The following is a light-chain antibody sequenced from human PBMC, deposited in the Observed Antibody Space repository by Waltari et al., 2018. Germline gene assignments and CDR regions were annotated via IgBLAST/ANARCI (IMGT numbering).Light chain of an antibody. CDR1: SSDVGGYNY. J-gene: IGLJ3*02. CDR3: SSYTSSSTWV. Sequence: QSALTQPASASGSPGQSITISCTGTSSDVGGYNYVPWYQQHPGKAPKLMIYDVSKRPSGVSNRFSGSSSGNTASLTISGLQAEDEADYYCSSYTSSSTWVFGGGTKLTVL. V-gene: IGLV2-14*01. CDR2: DVS.